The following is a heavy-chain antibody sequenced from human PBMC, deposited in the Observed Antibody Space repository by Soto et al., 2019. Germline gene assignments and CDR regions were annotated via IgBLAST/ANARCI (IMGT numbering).Heavy chain of an antibody. Sequence: SETLSLTCTVSGGSVSSGNYFWTWIRQPPGKGLEWIGHTFNGESTNYSPSLRSRATISADTSKNHFSLNLDSVTPADAAIYYCARLGNYEGVYWGQGAQVTVSS. J-gene: IGHJ4*02. CDR1: GGSVSSGNYF. D-gene: IGHD1-7*01. V-gene: IGHV4-61*03. CDR3: ARLGNYEGVY. CDR2: TFNGEST.